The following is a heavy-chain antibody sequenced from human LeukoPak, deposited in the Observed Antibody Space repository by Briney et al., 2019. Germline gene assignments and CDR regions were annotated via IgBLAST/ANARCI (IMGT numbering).Heavy chain of an antibody. CDR2: FDPEDGET. D-gene: IGHD6-19*01. CDR3: ATDLVYSSGWHDFDY. J-gene: IGHJ4*02. V-gene: IGHV1-24*01. CDR1: GYTLTELS. Sequence: GASVKVSCKVSGYTLTELSMHWVRQAPGKGLEWMGGFDPEDGETIYAQKFQGRVTMTEDTSTDTAYMELSSLRSEDTAVYYCATDLVYSSGWHDFDYWGQGTLVTVSS.